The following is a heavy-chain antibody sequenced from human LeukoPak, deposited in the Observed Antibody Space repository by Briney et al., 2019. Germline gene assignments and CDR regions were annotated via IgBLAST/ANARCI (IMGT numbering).Heavy chain of an antibody. D-gene: IGHD2-2*01. V-gene: IGHV3-43D*04. Sequence: GGSLRLSCAASGLTFDNYGMHWVRQAPGKGLEWVSLISWDGSTTHYSDSVKDRFTVSRDNRRNSVYLEMSSLRVEDTALYFRVKEATYAITWYEHYYYMDVWGKGTTVTVSS. CDR1: GLTFDNYG. CDR2: ISWDGSTT. J-gene: IGHJ6*03. CDR3: VKEATYAITWYEHYYYMDV.